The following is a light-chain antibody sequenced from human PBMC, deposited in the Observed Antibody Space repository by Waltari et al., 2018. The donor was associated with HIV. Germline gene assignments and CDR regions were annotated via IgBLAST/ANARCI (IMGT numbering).Light chain of an antibody. V-gene: IGLV2-8*01. Sequence: QSALTQPPSASGSPGQSVTISCTGTSSDVGGYNYVSWYQQHPGKAPKLMIYEVSKRPSGGPDSFAGSKAGNTASLTVSGLQAEEEADYYCSSYAGSNKLLFGGGTKLTVL. CDR1: SSDVGGYNY. CDR2: EVS. CDR3: SSYAGSNKLL. J-gene: IGLJ2*01.